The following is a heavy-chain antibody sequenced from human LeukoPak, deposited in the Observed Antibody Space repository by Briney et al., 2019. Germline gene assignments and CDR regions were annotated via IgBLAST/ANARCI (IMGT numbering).Heavy chain of an antibody. D-gene: IGHD6-13*01. CDR1: GFTFSSYG. CDR2: IWYDGSNK. CDR3: ARDGEMWSSSWYVFDY. Sequence: PGGSLRLSCAASGFTFSSYGMHWVRQAPGKGLEWVAVIWYDGSNKYYADSAKGRFTISRDNSKNTLYLQMNSLRAEDTAVYYCARDGEMWSSSWYVFDYWGQGTLVTVS. V-gene: IGHV3-33*01. J-gene: IGHJ4*02.